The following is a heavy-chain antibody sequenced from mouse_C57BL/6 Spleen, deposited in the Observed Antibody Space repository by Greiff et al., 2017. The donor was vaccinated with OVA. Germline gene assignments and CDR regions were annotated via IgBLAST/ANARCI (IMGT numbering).Heavy chain of an antibody. CDR1: GYSITSGYY. Sequence: EVKLQESGPGLVKPSQSLSLTCSVTGYSITSGYYWNWIRQFPGNKLEWMGYISYDGSNNYNPSLKNRISITRDTSKNQFFLKLNSVTTEDTATYYCAGTAYWGQGTLVTVSA. CDR3: AGTAY. CDR2: ISYDGSN. V-gene: IGHV3-6*01. J-gene: IGHJ3*01.